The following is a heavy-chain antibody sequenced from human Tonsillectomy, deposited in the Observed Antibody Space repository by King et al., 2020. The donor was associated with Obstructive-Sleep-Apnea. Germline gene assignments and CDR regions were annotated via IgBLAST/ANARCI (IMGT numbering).Heavy chain of an antibody. Sequence: VQLQESGPGLVKPSETLSLTCTVSGGSISNYYWSWIRQPPGKGLEWIGYIYYSGSTNYNPSLKSRVTISVDTSKNQFSLKLNSVTAADTAVYYCARHETSWGPLPHWGQGTLVTVSS. J-gene: IGHJ4*02. CDR1: GGSISNYY. D-gene: IGHD6-13*01. V-gene: IGHV4-59*08. CDR2: IYYSGST. CDR3: ARHETSWGPLPH.